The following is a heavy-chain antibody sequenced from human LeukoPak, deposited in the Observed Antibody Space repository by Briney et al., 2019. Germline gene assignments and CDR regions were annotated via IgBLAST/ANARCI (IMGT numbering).Heavy chain of an antibody. J-gene: IGHJ4*02. CDR3: ARGGLFTYYYDSSGYYYIGY. D-gene: IGHD3-22*01. Sequence: ASVKVSCKASGYTFTSDYMHWVRQAPGQGLEWMGIINPSGGSTSYAQRFQGRVTMTRDTSTSTVYMELSSLRSEDTAVYYCARGGLFTYYYDSSGYYYIGYWGQGTLVTVSS. CDR1: GYTFTSDY. V-gene: IGHV1-46*01. CDR2: INPSGGST.